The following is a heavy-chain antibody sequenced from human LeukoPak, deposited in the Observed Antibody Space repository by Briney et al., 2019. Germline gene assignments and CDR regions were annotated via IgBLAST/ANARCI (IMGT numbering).Heavy chain of an antibody. D-gene: IGHD3-3*01. CDR2: ISAYNGNT. CDR3: ARDFDYDFWSGYYGEPKNWFDP. V-gene: IGHV1-18*01. Sequence: ASVKVSCKASGYTFTSYGISWVRQAPGQGLEWMGWISAYNGNTNYAQKLQGRVTMTTDTSTSTAYMELRSLRSDDTAVYCCARDFDYDFWSGYYGEPKNWFDPWGQGTLVTVSS. J-gene: IGHJ5*02. CDR1: GYTFTSYG.